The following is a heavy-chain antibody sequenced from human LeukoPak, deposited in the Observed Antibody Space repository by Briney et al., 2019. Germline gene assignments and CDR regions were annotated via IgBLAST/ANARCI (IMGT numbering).Heavy chain of an antibody. CDR3: AREPASSGWFDP. V-gene: IGHV3-23*01. CDR2: ISGTGGRT. CDR1: GFTFNSYA. D-gene: IGHD6-19*01. Sequence: PGGSLRLSCAASGFTFNSYAMSWVRQAPGKGLEWVSAISGTGGRTYYADSVKGRFTISRDNSKNTLYLQMNSLGAEDTALYYCAREPASSGWFDPWGREPWSPSPQ. J-gene: IGHJ5*02.